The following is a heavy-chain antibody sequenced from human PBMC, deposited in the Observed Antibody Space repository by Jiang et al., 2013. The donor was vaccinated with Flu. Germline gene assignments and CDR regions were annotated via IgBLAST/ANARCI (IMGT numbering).Heavy chain of an antibody. D-gene: IGHD3-22*01. V-gene: IGHV4-39*01. Sequence: GSGLVKPSETLSLTCTVSGGSISSSSYYWAWIRQPPGKGPEWIATIYYNGNTYYTPSLKSRLTISMDTSKNQFSLKLTSVTAADTSIYYCARLRNDGSGYDYWGQGTLVTVSS. J-gene: IGHJ4*02. CDR1: GGSISSSSYY. CDR2: IYYNGNT. CDR3: ARLRNDGSGYDY.